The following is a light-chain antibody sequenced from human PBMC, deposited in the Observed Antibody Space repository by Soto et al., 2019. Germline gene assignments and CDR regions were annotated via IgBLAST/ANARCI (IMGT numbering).Light chain of an antibody. Sequence: MTQSPATLSVSPGERATLSCRASQSVGSLLAWYQQKPGQSPRLLIYGASTRATGIPDRFSGSGSGTEFTLTISNLQSEDFAVYYCQQYNKWPPLTFGGGTKVDIK. CDR3: QQYNKWPPLT. V-gene: IGKV3-15*01. CDR1: QSVGSL. CDR2: GAS. J-gene: IGKJ4*01.